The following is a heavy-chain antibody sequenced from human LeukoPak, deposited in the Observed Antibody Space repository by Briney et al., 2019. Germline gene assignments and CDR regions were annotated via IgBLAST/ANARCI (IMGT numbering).Heavy chain of an antibody. Sequence: SETLSLTCTVSGGSISSSSSYWVWIRQPPGKGLEWIGSIYYSGSTYYNSSLKSRVNISVDTSKNQFSLKLSSVTAADTAVYYCARLRYDSSGYYYFDYWGQGTLVTVSS. D-gene: IGHD3-22*01. CDR3: ARLRYDSSGYYYFDY. J-gene: IGHJ4*02. CDR2: IYYSGST. CDR1: GGSISSSSSY. V-gene: IGHV4-39*01.